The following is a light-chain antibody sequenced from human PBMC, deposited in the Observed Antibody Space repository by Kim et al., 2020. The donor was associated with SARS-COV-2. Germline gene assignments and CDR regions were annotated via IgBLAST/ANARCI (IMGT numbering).Light chain of an antibody. CDR3: MQALQTPYT. J-gene: IGKJ2*01. CDR2: LGS. Sequence: EPASISCRSSQSLLHSNGYNYWDWYLQKPGQSPQLLIYLGSTRASGVPDRFSGSGSGTDFTLKISRVEAEDVGVYYCMQALQTPYTFGQGTKLEI. V-gene: IGKV2-28*01. CDR1: QSLLHSNGYNY.